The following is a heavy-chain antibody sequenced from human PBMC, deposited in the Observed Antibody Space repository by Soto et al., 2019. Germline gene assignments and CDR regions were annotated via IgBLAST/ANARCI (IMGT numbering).Heavy chain of an antibody. CDR2: IWYDGSNK. D-gene: IGHD5-18*01. Sequence: RLSCAASGFTFSSYGMHWVRQAPGKGLEWVAVIWYDGSNKYYADSVKGRFTISRDNSKNTLYLQMNSLRAEDTAVYYCARDLQLSGMDVWGQGTTVTVSS. V-gene: IGHV3-33*01. J-gene: IGHJ6*02. CDR1: GFTFSSYG. CDR3: ARDLQLSGMDV.